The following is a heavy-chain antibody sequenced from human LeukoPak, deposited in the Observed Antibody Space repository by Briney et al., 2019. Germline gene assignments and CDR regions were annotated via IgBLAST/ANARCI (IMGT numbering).Heavy chain of an antibody. Sequence: SVTVSCKASGYSFTSYAMHWVRQAAGQRVEWMGWINAGNGNTKYSQKFQGRVTITRDTSASTAYMELSSLRSEDTAVYYCARGQAVAGTSLDYWGQGTLVTVSS. CDR2: INAGNGNT. V-gene: IGHV1-3*01. D-gene: IGHD6-19*01. CDR1: GYSFTSYA. CDR3: ARGQAVAGTSLDY. J-gene: IGHJ4*02.